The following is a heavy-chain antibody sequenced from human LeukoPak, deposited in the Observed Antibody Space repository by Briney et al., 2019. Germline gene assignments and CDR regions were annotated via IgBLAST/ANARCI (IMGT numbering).Heavy chain of an antibody. CDR1: GFTFSSYS. J-gene: IGHJ4*02. D-gene: IGHD3-10*01. CDR2: ISSSSTTI. V-gene: IGHV3-48*01. CDR3: ARDHYGYLDY. Sequence: GGSLRLSCVASGFTFSSYSMNWVCQAPGRGLEWVSYISSSSTTIYYADSVKGRFTISRDNSKNTPYLQMNSLRAEDTAVYYCARDHYGYLDYWGQGTLVTVSS.